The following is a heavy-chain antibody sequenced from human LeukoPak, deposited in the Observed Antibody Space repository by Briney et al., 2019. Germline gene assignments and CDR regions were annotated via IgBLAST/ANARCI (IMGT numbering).Heavy chain of an antibody. CDR3: AREQVGYCTNGVCSSAFDI. D-gene: IGHD2-8*01. J-gene: IGHJ3*02. Sequence: GGSLRLSCAASGFSFSGYGMHWVRQAPGKGLEWVAYVKYDTSIKYYADSVKGRFTISRDNSKNTLFLQMNSLRAEDTAVYYCAREQVGYCTNGVCSSAFDIWGQGTMVTVSS. CDR2: VKYDTSIK. V-gene: IGHV3-30*19. CDR1: GFSFSGYG.